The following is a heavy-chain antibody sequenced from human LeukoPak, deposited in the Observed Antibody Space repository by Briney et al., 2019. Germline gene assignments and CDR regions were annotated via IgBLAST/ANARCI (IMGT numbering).Heavy chain of an antibody. CDR2: INTDESII. Sequence: GGSLRLSCVASGFTFWTKGVHWGRPAPGEGLEWVSRINTDESIINSADSGKGRFTISRDNARNTVYLQMNSLRVEDTAVYYCVRDLEIVTTPAGITPGDDFDYWGQGALVTVSA. CDR3: VRDLEIVTTPAGITPGDDFDY. V-gene: IGHV3-74*01. CDR1: GFTFWTKG. D-gene: IGHD2/OR15-2a*01. J-gene: IGHJ4*02.